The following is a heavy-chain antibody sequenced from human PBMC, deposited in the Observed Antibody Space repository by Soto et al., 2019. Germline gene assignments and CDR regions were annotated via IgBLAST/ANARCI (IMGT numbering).Heavy chain of an antibody. Sequence: QLQLQESGPGLVKPSETLSLTCTVSGGSISSSSYYWGWIRQPPGKGLEWIGSIYYSGSTYYNPSLKSRVTISADTSKNQSSLNLSAVTASDTAVYYCASHPHCSGGSCYWFDPWGQGTLVTVSS. CDR2: IYYSGST. V-gene: IGHV4-39*01. CDR1: GGSISSSSYY. D-gene: IGHD2-15*01. CDR3: ASHPHCSGGSCYWFDP. J-gene: IGHJ5*02.